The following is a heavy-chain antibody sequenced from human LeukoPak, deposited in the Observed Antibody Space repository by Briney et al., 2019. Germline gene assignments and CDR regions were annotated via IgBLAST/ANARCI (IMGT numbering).Heavy chain of an antibody. V-gene: IGHV1-3*01. J-gene: IGHJ4*02. CDR3: ARTTMVRGIIKGSFEDY. Sequence: ASVKVSCKASGYTFTSYAMHWVRQAPGQRLEWMGWINAGNGSTKYSQKFQGRVTITRDTSASTAYMELSSLRSEDTAVYYCARTTMVRGIIKGSFEDYWGQGTLVTVSS. CDR1: GYTFTSYA. D-gene: IGHD3-10*01. CDR2: INAGNGST.